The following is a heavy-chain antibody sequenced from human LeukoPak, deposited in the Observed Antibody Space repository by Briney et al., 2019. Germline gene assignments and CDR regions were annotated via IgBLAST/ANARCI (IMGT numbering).Heavy chain of an antibody. D-gene: IGHD5-24*01. V-gene: IGHV3-7*01. CDR1: GFTFNRHG. CDR2: IKQDGSEK. J-gene: IGHJ4*02. Sequence: PGRSLTLSCAASGFTFNRHGMHWVRQAPGKGLEWVANIKQDGSEKYYVDSVKGRFTISRDNAKNSLYLQMNSLRAEDTAVYYCARGGYNPLYYFDYWGQGTLVTVSS. CDR3: ARGGYNPLYYFDY.